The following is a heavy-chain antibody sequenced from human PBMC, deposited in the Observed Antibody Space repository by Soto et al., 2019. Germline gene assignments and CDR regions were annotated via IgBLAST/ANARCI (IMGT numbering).Heavy chain of an antibody. D-gene: IGHD2-15*01. CDR1: GFTFSTYS. CDR2: ISSSSSTI. V-gene: IGHV3-48*01. Sequence: EVQLVDSGGGLVQPGGSLRLSCAASGFTFSTYSMNWVRQAPGKGLEWVSYISSSSSTIYLAGSVRGRFTISRDNAKHPLSLHMNSLRAEDTAVYYCARGACSGGTCYSCNQYFDYWGQGTLVTVSS. CDR3: ARGACSGGTCYSCNQYFDY. J-gene: IGHJ4*02.